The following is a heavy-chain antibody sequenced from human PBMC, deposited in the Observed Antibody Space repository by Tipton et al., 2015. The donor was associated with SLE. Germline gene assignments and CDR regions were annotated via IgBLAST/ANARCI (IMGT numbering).Heavy chain of an antibody. V-gene: IGHV4-61*02. CDR2: IYTSGST. D-gene: IGHD5-12*01. J-gene: IGHJ5*02. CDR3: ARPLRGLRFAWFDP. CDR1: GGSISSGSYY. Sequence: TLSLTCTVSGGSISSGSYYWSWIRQPAGKGLEWIGRIYTSGSTNYNPSLKSRVTISVDTSKNQFSLKLSSVTAADTAVYYCARPLRGLRFAWFDPWGQGTLVTVSS.